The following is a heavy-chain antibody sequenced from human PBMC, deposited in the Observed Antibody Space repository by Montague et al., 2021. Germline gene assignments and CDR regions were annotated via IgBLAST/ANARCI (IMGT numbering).Heavy chain of an antibody. Sequence: SLRLSCAASGFTFSSYTIHWVRQAPGKGLVWVSPISCSSSVYLDYAASVKRRFTITRDNAKNSLYLQMNSLRAEDTAGYYCASLSYSSARPYYFYHWGQGTLGTGSS. J-gene: IGHJ4*02. V-gene: IGHV3-21*01. CDR2: ISCSSSVYL. D-gene: IGHD2-2*01. CDR1: GFTFSSYT. CDR3: ASLSYSSARPYYFYH.